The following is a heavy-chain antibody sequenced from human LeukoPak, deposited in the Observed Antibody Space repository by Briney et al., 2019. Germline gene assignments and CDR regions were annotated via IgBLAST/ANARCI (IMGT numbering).Heavy chain of an antibody. D-gene: IGHD5-24*01. Sequence: SETPSLNCAVYGESLSAYFWSWLRQSPGKGLEWIAEINHRGDTNYNPSVKSRVTISIDTSKNQFSLKVRSLTAADTAVYYCARGPTISEPVYFVFCGHGTLVTVSS. CDR2: INHRGDT. J-gene: IGHJ4*03. CDR3: ARGPTISEPVYFVF. CDR1: GESLSAYF. V-gene: IGHV4-34*01.